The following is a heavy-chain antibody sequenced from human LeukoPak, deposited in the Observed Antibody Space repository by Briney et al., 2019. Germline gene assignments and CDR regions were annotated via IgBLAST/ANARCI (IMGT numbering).Heavy chain of an antibody. V-gene: IGHV1-18*01. CDR2: ISAYNGNT. CDR3: ARDVPVEMATIAAFDI. Sequence: ASVKVSCKASGYTFTSYGISWVRQAPGQGLEWMGWISAYNGNTNYAQKLQGRVTMTTDTSTSTAYMELRSLRSDDTAVYYCARDVPVEMATIAAFDIWGQGTMVTVPS. J-gene: IGHJ3*02. CDR1: GYTFTSYG. D-gene: IGHD5-24*01.